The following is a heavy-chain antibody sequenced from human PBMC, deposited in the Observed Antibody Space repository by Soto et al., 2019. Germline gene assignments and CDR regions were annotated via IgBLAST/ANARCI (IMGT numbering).Heavy chain of an antibody. CDR3: ARQDNYYGSGSYYPVIYFDY. Sequence: PSETLSLTCTFSVGSIISSSYYWGWIRQPPGKGLEWIGSIYYSGSTYYNPSLKSRVTISVDTSKNQFSLKLSSVTAADTAVYYCARQDNYYGSGSYYPVIYFDYWGQGTLVTVSS. V-gene: IGHV4-39*01. D-gene: IGHD3-10*01. CDR2: IYYSGST. CDR1: VGSIISSSYY. J-gene: IGHJ4*02.